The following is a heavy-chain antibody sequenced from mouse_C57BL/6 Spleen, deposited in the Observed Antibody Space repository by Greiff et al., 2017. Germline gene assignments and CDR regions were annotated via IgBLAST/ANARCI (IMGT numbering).Heavy chain of an antibody. V-gene: IGHV1-53*01. J-gene: IGHJ1*03. CDR3: AIITTVGDWYFDV. CDR1: GYTFTSYW. D-gene: IGHD1-1*01. CDR2: INPSNGGT. Sequence: QVHVKQPGTELVKPGASVKLSCKASGYTFTSYWMHWVKQRPGQGLEWIGNINPSNGGTNYNEKFKSKATLTVDKSSSTAYMQLSSLTSEDSAVYYCAIITTVGDWYFDVWGTGTTVTVSS.